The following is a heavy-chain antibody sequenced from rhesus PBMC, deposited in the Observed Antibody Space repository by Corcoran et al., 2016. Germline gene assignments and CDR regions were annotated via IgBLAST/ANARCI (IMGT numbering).Heavy chain of an antibody. CDR2: MDPEEGEA. Sequence: EVQLVQSGDEVKKPGASVKISCKASGYTFTDYYLHWVRQAPGKGLEWRALMDPEEGEAIPAQEFQVRVTLTADTSTYTAYMELSSLRSEDTAVYYCATPHSSWSFDYWGQGVLVTVSS. CDR3: ATPHSSWSFDY. CDR1: GYTFTDYY. D-gene: IGHD6-13*01. V-gene: IGHV1-111*02. J-gene: IGHJ4*01.